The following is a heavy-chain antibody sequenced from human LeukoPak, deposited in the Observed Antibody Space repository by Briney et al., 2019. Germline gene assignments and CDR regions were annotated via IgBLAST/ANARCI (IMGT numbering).Heavy chain of an antibody. D-gene: IGHD3-22*01. CDR1: GFTFSSYA. J-gene: IGHJ3*02. CDR3: AKDLFLVPYDAFDI. CDR2: ISGSGGST. Sequence: GGSLRLSCAASGFTFSSYAMSWVRQAPGKGLEWVSRISGSGGSTYYAGSVKGRSTISRDNSKNTLYLQMNSLRAEDTAVYYCAKDLFLVPYDAFDIWRQGTMLTVSS. V-gene: IGHV3-23*01.